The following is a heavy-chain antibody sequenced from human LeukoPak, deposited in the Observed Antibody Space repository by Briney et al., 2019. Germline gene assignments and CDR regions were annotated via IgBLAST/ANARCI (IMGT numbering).Heavy chain of an antibody. V-gene: IGHV1-18*01. CDR1: GYTFTSYG. Sequence: ASVKVSCKASGYTFTSYGISWVRQAPGQGLEWMGWISAYNGNTNYAQKLQGRVTMTTDTSTSTAYMKLRSLRSDDTAVYYCARDNGAYYDSSGYPDYWGQGTLVTVSS. J-gene: IGHJ4*02. CDR2: ISAYNGNT. D-gene: IGHD3-22*01. CDR3: ARDNGAYYDSSGYPDY.